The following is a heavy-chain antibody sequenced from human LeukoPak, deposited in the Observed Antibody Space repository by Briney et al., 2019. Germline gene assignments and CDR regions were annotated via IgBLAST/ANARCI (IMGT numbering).Heavy chain of an antibody. D-gene: IGHD3-9*01. Sequence: ASVKVSCKASGYTFTSYYMHWVRQAPGRGLEWMGIINPSGGSTSYAQKFQGRVTITADESTSTAYMELSSLRSEDTAVYYCARDKERSALRYFDWLSPYSSYYYGMDVWGQGTTVTVSS. V-gene: IGHV1-46*01. CDR2: INPSGGST. CDR3: ARDKERSALRYFDWLSPYSSYYYGMDV. CDR1: GYTFTSYY. J-gene: IGHJ6*02.